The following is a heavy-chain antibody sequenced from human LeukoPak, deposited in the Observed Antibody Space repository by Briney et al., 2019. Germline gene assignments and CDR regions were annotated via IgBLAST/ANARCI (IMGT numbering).Heavy chain of an antibody. D-gene: IGHD6-13*01. CDR1: GYTFTIYD. J-gene: IGHJ5*02. CDR3: ARRSGYSSSWKFDP. Sequence: ASVKVSFKASGYTFTIYDINWVRQATGQGLEWMGWMNPNSGNTGYAQKFQGRVTMTSNTSISTAYMELSSLRSEDTAVYYCARRSGYSSSWKFDPWGQGTLVTVSS. V-gene: IGHV1-8*01. CDR2: MNPNSGNT.